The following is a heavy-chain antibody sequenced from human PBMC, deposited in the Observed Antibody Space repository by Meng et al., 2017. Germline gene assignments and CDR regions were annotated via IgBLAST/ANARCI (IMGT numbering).Heavy chain of an antibody. Sequence: GESLKISCAASGFTFSSYSMNWVRQAPGKGLEWVSSISSSSSYIYYADSVKGRFTISRDNAKNSLYLQMNSLRAEDTAVYYCARDLSGGDYYDSSGPHRDAFAIWGQGKKV. CDR3: ARDLSGGDYYDSSGPHRDAFAI. D-gene: IGHD3-22*01. J-gene: IGHJ3*02. CDR1: GFTFSSYS. V-gene: IGHV3-21*01. CDR2: ISSSSSYI.